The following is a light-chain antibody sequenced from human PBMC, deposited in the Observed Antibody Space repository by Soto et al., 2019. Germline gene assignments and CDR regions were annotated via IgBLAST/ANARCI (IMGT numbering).Light chain of an antibody. J-gene: IGLJ2*01. CDR3: QVWDSSSDHRGV. CDR2: YDS. Sequence: SYELTQPPSVSVAPGKTARITCGGNNIGSKSVHWYQQKPGQAPVLVIYYDSDRPSGIPERFSGSNSGNTATLTISRVEAGDEAHYYCQVWDSSSDHRGVFGGGTQLTVL. V-gene: IGLV3-21*04. CDR1: NIGSKS.